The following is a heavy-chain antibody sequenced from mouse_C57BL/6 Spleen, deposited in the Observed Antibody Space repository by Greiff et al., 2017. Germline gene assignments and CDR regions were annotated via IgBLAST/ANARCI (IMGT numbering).Heavy chain of an antibody. J-gene: IGHJ4*01. V-gene: IGHV1-64*01. CDR2: IHPNSGST. CDR3: TRWSYDYDVAMDY. Sequence: QVQLQQSGAELVKPGASVKLSCKASGYTFTSYWMHWVKQRPGQGLEWIGMIHPNSGSTNYNEKFKSKATLPVDNSYSKSYMHLSILTSEDSAVYYGTRWSYDYDVAMDYWGKGTSVTVSS. D-gene: IGHD2-4*01. CDR1: GYTFTSYW.